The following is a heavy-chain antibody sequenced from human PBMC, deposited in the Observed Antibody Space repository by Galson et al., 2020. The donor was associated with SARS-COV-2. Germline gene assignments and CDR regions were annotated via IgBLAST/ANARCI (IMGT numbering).Heavy chain of an antibody. CDR3: ARDHHDSSGYYYYGMDV. CDR1: GFTLSSYS. Sequence: GGSLRLSCAASGFTLSSYSMNWVRQAPGKGLEWVAYISRSTSNIYYGDSVKGRFTISRDNGKNSLYLQMNSLRDEDTAIYYCARDHHDSSGYYYYGMDVWGQGTTVTVSS. CDR2: ISRSTSNI. V-gene: IGHV3-48*02. D-gene: IGHD3-22*01. J-gene: IGHJ6*02.